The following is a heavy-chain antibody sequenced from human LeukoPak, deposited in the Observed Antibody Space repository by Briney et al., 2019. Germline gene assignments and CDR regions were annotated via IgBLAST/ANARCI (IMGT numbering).Heavy chain of an antibody. V-gene: IGHV1-69*13. Sequence: ASVKVSCKASGGTFSSYAISWVRPAPGQGLEWMGGIIPIFGTANYAQKFQGRVTITADESTSTAYMELSSLRSEDTAVYYCARDGVVPAARDYYYGMDVWGQGTTVTVSS. CDR2: IIPIFGTA. CDR3: ARDGVVPAARDYYYGMDV. CDR1: GGTFSSYA. J-gene: IGHJ6*02. D-gene: IGHD2-2*01.